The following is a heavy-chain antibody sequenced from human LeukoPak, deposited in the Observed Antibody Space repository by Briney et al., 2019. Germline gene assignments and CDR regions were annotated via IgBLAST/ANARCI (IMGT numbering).Heavy chain of an antibody. Sequence: PGGSLRLSCATSGFTFSSYGMHWVRQAPGKGLEWVAFIRYDGSNKYYADSVKGRFTISRDNSKNTLYLQMNSLRAEDTAVYYCAKGYGITIFGVVTPGAFDIWGQGTMVTVSS. CDR1: GFTFSSYG. CDR2: IRYDGSNK. D-gene: IGHD3-3*01. V-gene: IGHV3-30*02. J-gene: IGHJ3*02. CDR3: AKGYGITIFGVVTPGAFDI.